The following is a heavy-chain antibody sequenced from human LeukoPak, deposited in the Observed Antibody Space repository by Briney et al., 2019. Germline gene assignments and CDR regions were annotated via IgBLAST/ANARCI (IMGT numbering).Heavy chain of an antibody. V-gene: IGHV1-8*02. J-gene: IGHJ5*02. CDR2: MNPNSGNT. Sequence: ASVKVSCKASGGTFSSYAINWVRQATGQGLEWMGWMNPNSGNTGYAQKFQGRVTMTRNTSISTAYMELSSLRSEDTAVYYCASDYGYNWFDPWGQGTLVTVSS. CDR1: GGTFSSYA. D-gene: IGHD4-17*01. CDR3: ASDYGYNWFDP.